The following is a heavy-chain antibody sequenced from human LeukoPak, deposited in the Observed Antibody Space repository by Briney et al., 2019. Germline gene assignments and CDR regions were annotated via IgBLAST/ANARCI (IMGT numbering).Heavy chain of an antibody. CDR3: AKVASNYDFDY. CDR1: EFTFSSYW. V-gene: IGHV3-20*04. D-gene: IGHD4-11*01. CDR2: INWNGGST. J-gene: IGHJ4*02. Sequence: GGSLRLSCAASEFTFSSYWMHWVRQAPGKGLEWVSGINWNGGSTGYADSVKGRFTISRDNANNSLYLQMNSLRAEDTALYYCAKVASNYDFDYWGQGTLVTVSS.